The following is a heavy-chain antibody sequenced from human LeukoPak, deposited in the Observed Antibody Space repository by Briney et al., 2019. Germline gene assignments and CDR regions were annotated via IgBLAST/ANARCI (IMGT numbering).Heavy chain of an antibody. D-gene: IGHD1-26*01. CDR3: AREKELLRGDAFDF. Sequence: KSSETLSLTCAVSGYSISSGYYWGWIRQPPGKGLEWIGSIYHSGSTYYNPSLKSRVTMSIDTPKNQFSLKLSSVTAADTAVYYCAREKELLRGDAFDFWGQGTLVTVSS. CDR1: GYSISSGYY. V-gene: IGHV4-38-2*02. J-gene: IGHJ3*01. CDR2: IYHSGST.